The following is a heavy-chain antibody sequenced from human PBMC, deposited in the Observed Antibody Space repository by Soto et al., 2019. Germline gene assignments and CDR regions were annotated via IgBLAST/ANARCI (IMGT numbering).Heavy chain of an antibody. CDR3: TRPSSGGSPSY. V-gene: IGHV3-73*01. CDR2: IRSKANSYAT. D-gene: IGHD2-15*01. Sequence: SLRLSCAASGFTFSGSAMHWVRQASGKGLEWVGRIRSKANSYATAYAASVKGRFTISRDDSKNTAYLQMNSLKTEDTAVYYCTRPSSGGSPSYWGQGTLVTVSS. CDR1: GFTFSGSA. J-gene: IGHJ4*02.